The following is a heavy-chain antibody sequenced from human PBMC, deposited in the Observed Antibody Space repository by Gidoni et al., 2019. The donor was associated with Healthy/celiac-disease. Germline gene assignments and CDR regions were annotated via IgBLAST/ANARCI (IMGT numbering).Heavy chain of an antibody. D-gene: IGHD2-2*01. CDR1: GGSFSGYY. CDR2: INHSGST. V-gene: IGHV4-34*01. J-gene: IGHJ6*02. Sequence: QVQLQQWGAGLLKPSETLSLTCAVYGGSFSGYYWSLIRQPPGKGREWIGEINHSGSTNYNPSLKSRVTISVDTSKNQFSLKLSSVTAADTAVYYCARGGGLGYCSSTSCYGRMGYYYYYGMDVWGQGTTVTVSS. CDR3: ARGGGLGYCSSTSCYGRMGYYYYYGMDV.